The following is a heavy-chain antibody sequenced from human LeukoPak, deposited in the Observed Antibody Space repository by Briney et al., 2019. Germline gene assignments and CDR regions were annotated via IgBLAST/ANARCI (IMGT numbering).Heavy chain of an antibody. CDR3: ARLGFVVPAVIFDY. J-gene: IGHJ4*02. CDR1: GFTVSSNY. V-gene: IGHV3-53*01. D-gene: IGHD2-2*02. CDR2: IYIGGST. Sequence: GGSLRLSCAASGFTVSSNYMSWVRQAPGKGLEWVSVIYIGGSTYYADSVKGRFTISRDISKNTLYLQMNCLRAEDTAMYYCARLGFVVPAVIFDYWGQGTLVTVSS.